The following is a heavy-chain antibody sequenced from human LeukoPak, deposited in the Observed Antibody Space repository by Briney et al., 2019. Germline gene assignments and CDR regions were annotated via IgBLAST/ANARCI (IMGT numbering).Heavy chain of an antibody. V-gene: IGHV3-30*18. CDR1: GFTFSSYG. CDR2: ISYDGSNK. J-gene: IGHJ4*02. D-gene: IGHD6-13*01. Sequence: PGGSLRLSCAASGFTFSSYGMHWVRQAPGKGLEWVAVISYDGSNKYYADSVKGRFTISRDNSKNTLYLQMNSLRAEDTAVYYCAKAGSSWYGRSYFDYWGQGTLVTVSS. CDR3: AKAGSSWYGRSYFDY.